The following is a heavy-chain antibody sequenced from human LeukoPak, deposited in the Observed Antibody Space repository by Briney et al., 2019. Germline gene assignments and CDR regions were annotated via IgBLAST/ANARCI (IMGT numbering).Heavy chain of an antibody. CDR2: ISAYNGNA. CDR1: GYTFTSYG. Sequence: ASVKVSCKASGYTFTSYGISWVRQAPGQGLEWMGWISAYNGNANYAHKFQGRVTMTRDTSISTAYMEVSSLRSDDTAVYYCARELINFHDHTNTGFFDSWGQGTLVTVSS. V-gene: IGHV1-18*01. CDR3: ARELINFHDHTNTGFFDS. D-gene: IGHD1-14*01. J-gene: IGHJ4*02.